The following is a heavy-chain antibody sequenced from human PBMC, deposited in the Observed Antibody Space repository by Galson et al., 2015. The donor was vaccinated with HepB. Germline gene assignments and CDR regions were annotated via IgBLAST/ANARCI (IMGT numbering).Heavy chain of an antibody. D-gene: IGHD6-19*01. J-gene: IGHJ1*01. V-gene: IGHV3-21*06. CDR3: ARAGHISGCDF. CDR2: ISTGSSYI. Sequence: SLRLSCAASGFTFSSFTMNWVRQAPGKGLEWVSSISTGSSYIDYADSVKGRFTISRDNAKNSLSLQMNSLRAEDTAVYYCARAGHISGCDFWGQGTLVTVSS. CDR1: GFTFSSFT.